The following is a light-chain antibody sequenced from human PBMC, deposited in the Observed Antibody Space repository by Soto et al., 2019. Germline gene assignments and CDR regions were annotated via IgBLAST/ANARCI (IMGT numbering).Light chain of an antibody. CDR2: DVS. CDR1: SSDVGGYNY. CDR3: SSYTSSSTLPVV. V-gene: IGLV2-14*01. Sequence: QSALTQPASVSGSPGQSITISCTGTSSDVGGYNYVSWYQQHPGKAPKLMIYDVSNRPSGVSNRFSGSKSGNMASLTISGLQAEDEADYYCSSYTSSSTLPVVFGGGTKVTVL. J-gene: IGLJ2*01.